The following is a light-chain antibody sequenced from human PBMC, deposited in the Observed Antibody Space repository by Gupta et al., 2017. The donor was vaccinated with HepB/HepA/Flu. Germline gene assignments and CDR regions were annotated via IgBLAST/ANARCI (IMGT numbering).Light chain of an antibody. J-gene: IGLJ2*01. V-gene: IGLV1-51*02. Sequence: QSILTQPPSVSAAPGQQVPISCSVTSSNIGNSFVSWYQQVPERAPKVPIYETIKRPSGIPDRFAGSKSGTSATLGITGLHTGDEADYYGGTGDTRLRANIFGGGTKLPVL. CDR3: GTGDTRLRANI. CDR1: SSNIGNSF. CDR2: ETI.